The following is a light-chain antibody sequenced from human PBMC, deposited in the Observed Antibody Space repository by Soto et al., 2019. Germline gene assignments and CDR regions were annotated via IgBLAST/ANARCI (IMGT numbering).Light chain of an antibody. CDR2: AAS. CDR3: LQDYGDSWT. Sequence: MTRSPSSLCASEGEKILTPCRAGRDVGSDVSWYQQKPGQAHNLLIYAASNLYTGVPSRFSGSRSGTEFTLTISSLQPEDFASYYCLQDYGDSWTFGQGTKVDI. V-gene: IGKV1-6*01. J-gene: IGKJ1*01. CDR1: RDVGSD.